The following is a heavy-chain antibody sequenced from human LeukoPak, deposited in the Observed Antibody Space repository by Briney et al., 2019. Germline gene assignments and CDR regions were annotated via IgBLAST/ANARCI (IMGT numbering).Heavy chain of an antibody. V-gene: IGHV3-9*01. CDR2: ISWNSGSI. CDR1: GFTFDDYA. D-gene: IGHD2-2*01. J-gene: IGHJ6*02. Sequence: QTGGSLRLSCAASGFTFDDYAMHWVRQAPGKGLEWVSGISWNSGSIGYADSVKGRFTISRDNAKNSLYLQMNSLGAEDTAVYYCARDGPDPDGEPAAHYYYHGMDVWGQGTTVTVSS. CDR3: ARDGPDPDGEPAAHYYYHGMDV.